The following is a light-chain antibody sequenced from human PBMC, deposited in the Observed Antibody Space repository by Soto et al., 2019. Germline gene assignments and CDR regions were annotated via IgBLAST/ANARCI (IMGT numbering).Light chain of an antibody. J-gene: IGKJ1*01. V-gene: IGKV1-17*01. Sequence: DIQMTQSPSSLSASVGDRVTITCRASQGIRNDLGWYQQKPGKAPKRPIYAASSLQSGVPSRFSGSGSGTEFTLTISSLQPDDFATYYCQQYNSYSRWTFGQGTKVDSK. CDR1: QGIRND. CDR3: QQYNSYSRWT. CDR2: AAS.